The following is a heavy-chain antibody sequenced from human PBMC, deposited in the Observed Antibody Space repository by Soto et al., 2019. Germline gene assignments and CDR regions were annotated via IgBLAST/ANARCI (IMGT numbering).Heavy chain of an antibody. J-gene: IGHJ6*02. D-gene: IGHD3-10*01. CDR3: AKGSAMVRGVIYYYGMDV. CDR1: GFTFSSYA. Sequence: EVQLLESGGGLVQPGGSLRLSCAASGFTFSSYAMSWFRQAPGKGLEWFSGISGSGVSTYYADSVKGRFTISRDKSKNTLYLQMNILGVEDTAVYYCAKGSAMVRGVIYYYGMDVWGQGTTVTVSS. CDR2: ISGSGVST. V-gene: IGHV3-23*01.